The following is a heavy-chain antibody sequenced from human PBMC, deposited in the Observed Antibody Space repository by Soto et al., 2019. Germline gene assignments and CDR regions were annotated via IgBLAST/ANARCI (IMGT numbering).Heavy chain of an antibody. J-gene: IGHJ4*02. V-gene: IGHV3-74*01. CDR3: ARGARNYYYFDC. D-gene: IGHD1-7*01. CDR2: INGDGSST. Sequence: EVQVVESGGGLVQPGGSLRLSCVASGFTFSNYWIHWVRQAPGKGLVWVSRINGDGSSTNYADSVKGQFTISRDNAKNTVYLQMNSLRVEDTAVYYCARGARNYYYFDCWGQGTLVTVSS. CDR1: GFTFSNYW.